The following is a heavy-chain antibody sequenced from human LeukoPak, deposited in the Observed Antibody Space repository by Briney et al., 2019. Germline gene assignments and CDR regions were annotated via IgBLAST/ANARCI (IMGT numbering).Heavy chain of an antibody. CDR1: GFTFSSYA. J-gene: IGHJ4*02. CDR2: IYGGGNI. CDR3: ARGAGYNYPYYFDY. V-gene: IGHV3-53*01. Sequence: GGSLRLSCAASGFTFSSYAMSWVCQAPGKGLEWVSVIYGGGNIYYADSVKGRFTISRDNSKNTLYLQMNSLRAEDTAVYYCARGAGYNYPYYFDYWGQGTLVTVSS. D-gene: IGHD5-24*01.